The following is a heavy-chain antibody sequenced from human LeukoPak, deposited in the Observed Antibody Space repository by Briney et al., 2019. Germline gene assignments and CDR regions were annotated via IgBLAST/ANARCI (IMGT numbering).Heavy chain of an antibody. Sequence: SETLSLTCTVSGGSISSSSYYWTWIRQSPGKGLEWIGEINHSGSTNYNPSLKSRVTISVETSKKQFSLNLNAVTAADTAIYYCARRQLIRGRDYYYMDIWGNGTTVIVSS. J-gene: IGHJ6*03. V-gene: IGHV4-39*07. CDR3: ARRQLIRGRDYYYMDI. CDR1: GGSISSSSYY. CDR2: INHSGST. D-gene: IGHD3-16*01.